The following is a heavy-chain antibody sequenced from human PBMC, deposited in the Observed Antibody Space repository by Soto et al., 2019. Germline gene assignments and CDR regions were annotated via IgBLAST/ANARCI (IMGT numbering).Heavy chain of an antibody. J-gene: IGHJ6*02. CDR3: ARDVNILTGYYDDYYYYGMDV. CDR2: INPSGGST. D-gene: IGHD3-9*01. CDR1: GYTFTSYY. Sequence: QVQLVQSGAEVKKPGASVKVSCKASGYTFTSYYMHWVRQAPGQGLEWMGIINPSGGSTSYAQKVQGRVTMTRDTSTSTVYMELSSLRSEDTAVYYCARDVNILTGYYDDYYYYGMDVWGQGTTVTVSS. V-gene: IGHV1-46*01.